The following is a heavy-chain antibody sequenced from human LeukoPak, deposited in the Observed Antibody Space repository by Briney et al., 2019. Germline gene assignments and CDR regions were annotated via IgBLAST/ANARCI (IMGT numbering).Heavy chain of an antibody. CDR1: GGSINSSIYH. V-gene: IGHV4-39*07. Sequence: SETLSLTCTVSGGSINSSIYHWGWIRQPPGKGLEWLGNIYYSGSTYYNPSLKSRITISVDTSKNQLSLKLSSGTAADKAVYYCSRNPCKFRSGYSPYYFDYWGQGTLVIVSS. J-gene: IGHJ4*02. CDR2: IYYSGST. CDR3: SRNPCKFRSGYSPYYFDY. D-gene: IGHD6-25*01.